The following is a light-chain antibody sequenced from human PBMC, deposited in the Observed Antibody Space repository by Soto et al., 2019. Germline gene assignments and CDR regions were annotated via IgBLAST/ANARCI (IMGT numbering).Light chain of an antibody. V-gene: IGKV1D-12*01. J-gene: IGKJ5*01. CDR1: QDIRSW. CDR3: QQTNSFPIT. CDR2: AAS. Sequence: DLQMTQSPSSVSASVGIRVTITCGASQDIRSWLAWHQQKPGKAPKLLIYAASSLQSGVPSRFSGSGSGTHFTLTISSLQPEDFATYYCQQTNSFPITFGQGTRLEIK.